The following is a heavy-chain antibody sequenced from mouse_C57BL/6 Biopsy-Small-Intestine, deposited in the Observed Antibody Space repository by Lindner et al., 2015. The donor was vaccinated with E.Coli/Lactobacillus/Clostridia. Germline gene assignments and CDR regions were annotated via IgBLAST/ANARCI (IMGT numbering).Heavy chain of an antibody. CDR3: ARGDVGLHYALDY. Sequence: VQLQESGGGLVKPGGSLKLSCAASGFTFSTYAMSWVRQTPEKRLEWVAAINSNGGNTYYPDTVKDRFTISRDNAKNTLYLQISSLRSEDTAMYYCARGDVGLHYALDYWGQGTSVTVSS. CDR2: INSNGGNT. J-gene: IGHJ4*01. CDR1: GFTFSTYA. V-gene: IGHV5-6-3*01.